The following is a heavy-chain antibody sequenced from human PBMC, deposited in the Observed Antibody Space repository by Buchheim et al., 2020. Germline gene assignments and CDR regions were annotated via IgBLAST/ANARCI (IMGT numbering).Heavy chain of an antibody. CDR3: TTSADYGDATYYGMDV. CDR2: IKSKTEGGTT. J-gene: IGHJ6*02. CDR1: GFTFSNTW. Sequence: EVQLVESGGGLVKPGGSLRLSCAASGFTFSNTWMSWVRQAPGMGLEWVGRIKSKTEGGTTDYAAPVKGRFTISRDDSKNTLYLQMNSLKTEDTAVYYCTTSADYGDATYYGMDVWGQGTT. V-gene: IGHV3-15*01. D-gene: IGHD4-17*01.